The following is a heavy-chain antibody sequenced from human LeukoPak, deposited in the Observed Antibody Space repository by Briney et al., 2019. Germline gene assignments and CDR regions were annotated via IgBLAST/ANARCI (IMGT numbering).Heavy chain of an antibody. V-gene: IGHV3-21*01. CDR1: GFTFSSYS. CDR3: AREEGIAAAGTGWFDP. Sequence: GGSLRLSYAASGFTFSSYSMNWVRQAPGKGLEWVSSISSSSSYIYYADSVKGRFSISRDNAKNSLYLQMNSLRAEDTAVYYCAREEGIAAAGTGWFDPWGQGTLVTVSS. D-gene: IGHD6-13*01. J-gene: IGHJ5*02. CDR2: ISSSSSYI.